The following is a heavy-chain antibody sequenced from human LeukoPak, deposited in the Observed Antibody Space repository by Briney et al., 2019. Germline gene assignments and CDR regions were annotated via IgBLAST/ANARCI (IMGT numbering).Heavy chain of an antibody. D-gene: IGHD5-18*01. V-gene: IGHV1-18*01. CDR3: ARVCESRGGYSYGCLLDY. CDR1: GYTFTSYG. CDR2: ISAYNGNT. J-gene: IGHJ4*02. Sequence: ASVKVSCKASGYTFTSYGISWVRQAPGQGLEWMGWISAYNGNTNYAQKFQGRVTMTRNTSISTAYMELSSLRSEDTAVYYCARVCESRGGYSYGCLLDYWGQGTLVTVSS.